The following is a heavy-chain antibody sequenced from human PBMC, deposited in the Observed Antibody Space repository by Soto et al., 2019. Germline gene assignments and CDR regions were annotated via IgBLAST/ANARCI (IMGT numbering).Heavy chain of an antibody. CDR2: IIPIFGTA. Sequence: GASVKVSCKASGGTFSSYAISWVRQAPGQGLEWMGGIIPIFGTANYAQEFQGRVTITADESTSTAYMELSSLRSEDTAVYYCARVVGEVQNGMDVWGQGTTVTVSS. J-gene: IGHJ6*02. CDR1: GGTFSSYA. CDR3: ARVVGEVQNGMDV. D-gene: IGHD1-26*01. V-gene: IGHV1-69*13.